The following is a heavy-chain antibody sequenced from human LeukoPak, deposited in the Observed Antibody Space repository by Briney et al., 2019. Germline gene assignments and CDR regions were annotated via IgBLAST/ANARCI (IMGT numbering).Heavy chain of an antibody. CDR1: GGSISSGGYY. Sequence: SETLSLTCTVSGGSISSGGYYWSWIRQHPGKGLEWIGYIYYSGSTYYNPSLKSRVTISVDTSKNQFSLKLSSVTAADTAVYYCARGYYYDSSGYCDAFDIWGQGTMVTVSS. J-gene: IGHJ3*02. CDR2: IYYSGST. CDR3: ARGYYYDSSGYCDAFDI. V-gene: IGHV4-31*03. D-gene: IGHD3-22*01.